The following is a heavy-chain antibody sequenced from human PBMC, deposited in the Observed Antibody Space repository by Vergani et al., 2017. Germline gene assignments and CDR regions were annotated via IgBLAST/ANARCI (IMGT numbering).Heavy chain of an antibody. CDR1: GGSISSSSYY. Sequence: QLQLQESGPGLVKPSETLSLTCTVSGGSISSSSYYWGWIRQPPGKGLEWIGSIYYSGSTYYNPSLKSRVAISVDTSRNHFSLKLSSVTAADTAVYYCARDRLAVAGSLPDYWGQGTLVTVSS. CDR3: ARDRLAVAGSLPDY. CDR2: IYYSGST. J-gene: IGHJ4*02. D-gene: IGHD6-19*01. V-gene: IGHV4-39*07.